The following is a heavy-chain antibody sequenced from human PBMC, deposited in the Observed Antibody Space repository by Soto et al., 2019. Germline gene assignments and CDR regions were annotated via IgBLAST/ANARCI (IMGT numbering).Heavy chain of an antibody. D-gene: IGHD2-15*01. J-gene: IGHJ4*02. CDR2: IYYSGST. CDR3: VRRVNCSGGSCYSYFDY. CDR1: GGSISSSSYY. Sequence: SETLSLTCTVSGGSISSSSYYWGWIRQPPGKGLEWIGSIYYSGSTYYNPSLKSRVTISVDTSKNQFSLKLSSVTAADTTVYYCVRRVNCSGGSCYSYFDYWGQGTLVTVSS. V-gene: IGHV4-39*01.